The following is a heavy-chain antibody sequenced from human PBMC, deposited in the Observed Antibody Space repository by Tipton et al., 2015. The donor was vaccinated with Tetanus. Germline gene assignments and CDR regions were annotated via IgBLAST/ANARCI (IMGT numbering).Heavy chain of an antibody. V-gene: IGHV4-59*08. CDR2: IHHSWST. CDR3: ARSRGYDFWGGPSTIDAFDI. Sequence: GLVKPSETLSLICTVSGGSISTYYWSWIRQPPEKGLEWIGYIHHSWSTNYNPSLNSRITISTDTSKNQFSLTVRSVTAADTAVYYCARSRGYDFWGGPSTIDAFDIWGQGTLVTVSS. J-gene: IGHJ3*02. D-gene: IGHD3-3*01. CDR1: GGSISTYY.